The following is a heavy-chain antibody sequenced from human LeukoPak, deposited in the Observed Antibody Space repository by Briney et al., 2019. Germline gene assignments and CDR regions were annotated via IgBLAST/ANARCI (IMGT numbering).Heavy chain of an antibody. D-gene: IGHD6-19*01. V-gene: IGHV3-30-3*01. J-gene: IGHJ4*02. CDR3: ARVQWLAPQYYFDY. CDR2: ISYDGSNK. CDR1: GFTFSSYA. Sequence: PGRSLRLSCAASGFTFSSYAMHWVRQAPGKGLEWVAVISYDGSNKYYADSVKGRFTISRDNSKNTLYLQMNSLRAEDTAVYYCARVQWLAPQYYFDYWGQGTLVTVSS.